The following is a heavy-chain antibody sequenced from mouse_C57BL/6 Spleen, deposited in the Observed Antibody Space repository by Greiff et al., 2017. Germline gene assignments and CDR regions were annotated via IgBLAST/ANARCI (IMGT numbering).Heavy chain of an antibody. CDR3: ARFYDGYYPAWFAY. J-gene: IGHJ3*01. Sequence: QVQLQQPGAELVKPGASVKLSCKASGYTFTSYWMHWVKQRPGQGLEWIGMIHPNSGSTNYNEKFKSKATLTVDKSSSTAYMQLSSLTSEDSAVYYCARFYDGYYPAWFAYWGQGTLVTVSA. D-gene: IGHD2-3*01. V-gene: IGHV1-64*01. CDR1: GYTFTSYW. CDR2: IHPNSGST.